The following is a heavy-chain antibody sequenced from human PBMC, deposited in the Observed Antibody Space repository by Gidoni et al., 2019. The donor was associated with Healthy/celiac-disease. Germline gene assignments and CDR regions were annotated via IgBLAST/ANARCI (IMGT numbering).Heavy chain of an antibody. D-gene: IGHD6-19*01. CDR3: VRGPTGSGWSFDY. CDR2: INPSGTT. J-gene: IGHJ4*02. Sequence: QIQLQQWGAGLLKPSETLSLTCAVYGESFSGYYWSWIRQTPGEGLEWIGEINPSGTTNYNPSLKSRVTVSVDTSKSQFSLRLTSVTAADTAVYYCVRGPTGSGWSFDYWGQGTLVTVSS. CDR1: GESFSGYY. V-gene: IGHV4-34*02.